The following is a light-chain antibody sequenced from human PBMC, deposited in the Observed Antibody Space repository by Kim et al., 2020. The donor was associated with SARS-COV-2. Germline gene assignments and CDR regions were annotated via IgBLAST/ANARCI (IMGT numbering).Light chain of an antibody. Sequence: ASIRDTVTITYQASQGICNYLSWSPQKTGKAPNLLISDASTLETGVPSRFSGGGSGTHFTFTISSLQPEDFATYYCQQYDNLPLTFGGGTKVDIK. CDR1: QGICNY. V-gene: IGKV1-33*01. CDR2: DAS. J-gene: IGKJ4*01. CDR3: QQYDNLPLT.